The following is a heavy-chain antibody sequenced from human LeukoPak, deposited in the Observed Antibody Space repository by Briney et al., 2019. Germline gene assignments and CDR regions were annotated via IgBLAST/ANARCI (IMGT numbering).Heavy chain of an antibody. D-gene: IGHD3-22*01. V-gene: IGHV2-5*02. J-gene: IGHJ4*02. Sequence: SGPTLVNPTQTLTLTCTFSEFSLSTSGVGVGWIRQPPGKALEWLALIYWDDDKRYSPSLKSRLTITKDTSKNQVVLTMTNMDPVDTATYYRAHSFYYDSSGYWDYWGQGTLVTVSS. CDR1: EFSLSTSGVG. CDR2: IYWDDDK. CDR3: AHSFYYDSSGYWDY.